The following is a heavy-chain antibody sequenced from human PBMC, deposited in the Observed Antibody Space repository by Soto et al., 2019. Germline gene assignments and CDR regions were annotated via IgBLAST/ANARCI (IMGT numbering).Heavy chain of an antibody. Sequence: QVQLVQSGAEVKKPGASVKVSCKASGYSFTTYGFSWVRQAPGQGLEWMGWISAYNGNTNYAQKLQGRVTMTTDTSTXXAYMELRSLRSDDTAVYYCARDPGIAAPGRGLGDYWGQGTLVTVSS. CDR2: ISAYNGNT. CDR3: ARDPGIAAPGRGLGDY. V-gene: IGHV1-18*01. J-gene: IGHJ4*02. CDR1: GYSFTTYG. D-gene: IGHD6-13*01.